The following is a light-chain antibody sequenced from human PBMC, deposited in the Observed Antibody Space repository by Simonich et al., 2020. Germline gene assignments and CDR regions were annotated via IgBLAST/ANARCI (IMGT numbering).Light chain of an antibody. CDR3: YSAADNNLV. J-gene: IGLJ3*02. V-gene: IGLV3-27*01. CDR2: KDS. CDR1: LLAKKF. Sequence: SYELTQPSSVSVSPGQTARITCSGELLAKKFARGFQQKPGQARVLVIYKDSEGPAGNRVRFAGSISGTTVTVTISGAQVEDEADYDCYSAADNNLVFGGGTKLTVL.